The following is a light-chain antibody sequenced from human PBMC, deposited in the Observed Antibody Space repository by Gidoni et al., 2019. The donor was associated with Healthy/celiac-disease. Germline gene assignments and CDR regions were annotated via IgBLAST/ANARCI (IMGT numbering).Light chain of an antibody. V-gene: IGKV3-20*01. J-gene: IGKJ5*01. Sequence: DIVLTQSPGTLSLSPGERATLPCRASQSVSSSYLAWYQQKPGQAPRLLTYGASSRATGIPDRFSGSGSGTDFTLTISRLEPEDFAVYYCQQYGSSPPITFGQGTRLEIK. CDR1: QSVSSSY. CDR2: GAS. CDR3: QQYGSSPPIT.